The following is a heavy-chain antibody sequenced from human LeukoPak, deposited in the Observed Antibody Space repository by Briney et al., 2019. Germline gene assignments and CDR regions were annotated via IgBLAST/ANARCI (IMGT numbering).Heavy chain of an antibody. J-gene: IGHJ4*02. Sequence: GESLRLSCAPSGFTFRNYGMSWVRQAPGKGLEWVASIGLSGRDPYYTDSGKGRFLVSRTNSQSMLHLPINGLRVDDTAVYYCAKRKGAPGGRNPFEVPAAIPVEMGGIYFDSWGQGTRVTVSS. V-gene: IGHV3-23*01. CDR1: GFTFRNYG. D-gene: IGHD2-2*01. CDR2: IGLSGRDP. CDR3: AKRKGAPGGRNPFEVPAAIPVEMGGIYFDS.